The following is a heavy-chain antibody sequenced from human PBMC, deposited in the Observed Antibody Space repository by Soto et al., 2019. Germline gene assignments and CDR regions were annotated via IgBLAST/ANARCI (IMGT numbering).Heavy chain of an antibody. D-gene: IGHD1-26*01. Sequence: EVQLLESGGGLVQPGGSLRLSCAASGFTFSSYAMRWVRQAPVKGLEWVSAISGSGDSTYYADSVKGRFTISRDNSKNTLYLQMTSLRAEDTAVYYCASRGSGSYYAYGGQGTLVTVSS. J-gene: IGHJ4*02. CDR1: GFTFSSYA. CDR2: ISGSGDST. CDR3: ASRGSGSYYAY. V-gene: IGHV3-23*01.